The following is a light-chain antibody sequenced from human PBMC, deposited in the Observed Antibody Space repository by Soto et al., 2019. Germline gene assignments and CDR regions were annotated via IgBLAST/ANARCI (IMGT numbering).Light chain of an antibody. J-gene: IGKJ5*01. CDR3: HQFNIYPIV. Sequence: AIPVTQSPSSLSASVGDTITITCRASQDISGALAWYQQKPGKAPKLLLYDVSTVQSGVPSRFSGRGSGAAFTLTCASLQPEDFASDYCHQFNIYPIVFGQGTR. V-gene: IGKV1-13*02. CDR1: QDISGA. CDR2: DVS.